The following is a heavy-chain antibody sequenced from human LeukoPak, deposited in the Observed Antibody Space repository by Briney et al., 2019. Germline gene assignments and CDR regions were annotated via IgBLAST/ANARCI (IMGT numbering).Heavy chain of an antibody. D-gene: IGHD6-19*01. J-gene: IGHJ5*02. CDR3: AKAPSGSVTNWFDP. V-gene: IGHV3-23*01. CDR2: ISGSGSTT. CDR1: GFSFSSYA. Sequence: SGGSLRLSCAASGFSFSSYAMTWVRQAPGEGLKWVSGISGSGSTTYYADSVKGRFTISRDNSKNTLYLQMNSLRAEDTAVYYCAKAPSGSVTNWFDPWGQGTLVTVSS.